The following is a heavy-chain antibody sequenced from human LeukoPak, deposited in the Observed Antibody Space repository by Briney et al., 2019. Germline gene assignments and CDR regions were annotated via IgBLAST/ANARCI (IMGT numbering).Heavy chain of an antibody. V-gene: IGHV1-8*03. Sequence: GASVKVSCKASGYTFTSYDINWVRQATGQGLEWMGWMNPNSGNTGYAQKFQGRVTITRNTSISTAYMELSSLRSEDTAVYYCARRGVVTAIPPLDAFDIWGQGTMVTVSS. D-gene: IGHD2-21*02. CDR1: GYTFTSYD. J-gene: IGHJ3*02. CDR2: MNPNSGNT. CDR3: ARRGVVTAIPPLDAFDI.